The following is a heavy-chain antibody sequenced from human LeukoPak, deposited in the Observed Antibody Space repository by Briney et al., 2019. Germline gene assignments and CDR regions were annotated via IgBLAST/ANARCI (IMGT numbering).Heavy chain of an antibody. D-gene: IGHD2-21*02. CDR2: IKSKTDGGTT. V-gene: IGHV3-15*01. Sequence: GGSLRLSCVASGFTFSNAWMNWVRQAPGKGLEWVGRIKSKTDGGTTDYAAPVKGRITISRDDSTNTLHLQMNSLKTEDTAVYYCTTSLAGAVTAVYLFDNWGQGTLVTVSS. CDR3: TTSLAGAVTAVYLFDN. J-gene: IGHJ4*02. CDR1: GFTFSNAW.